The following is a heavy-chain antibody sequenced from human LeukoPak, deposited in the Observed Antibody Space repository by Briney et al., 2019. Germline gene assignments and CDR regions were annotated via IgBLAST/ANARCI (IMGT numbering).Heavy chain of an antibody. V-gene: IGHV4-39*07. D-gene: IGHD5-24*01. CDR2: IYYSGST. CDR1: GFIFSNYW. J-gene: IGHJ4*02. Sequence: GSLRLSCAASGFIFSNYWMGWIRQPPGKGLEWIGSIYYSGSTYYNPSLKSRVTISVDTSKNQFSLKLSSVTAADTAVYYCARGDGSYDYWGQGTLVTVSS. CDR3: ARGDGSYDY.